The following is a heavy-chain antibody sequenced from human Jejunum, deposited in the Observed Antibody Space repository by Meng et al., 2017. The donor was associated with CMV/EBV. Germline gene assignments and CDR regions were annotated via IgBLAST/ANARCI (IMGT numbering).Heavy chain of an antibody. Sequence: SGFTFDDYGMTWVRQGPGKGLEWISGIDGNGGSTAYADSVNGRFTISRDNAKNSLYLQMNSLRAEDTALYYCARGSYSSSSGEYDYWGQGTLVTVSS. CDR1: GFTFDDYG. J-gene: IGHJ4*02. CDR2: IDGNGGST. V-gene: IGHV3-20*03. CDR3: ARGSYSSSSGEYDY. D-gene: IGHD6-6*01.